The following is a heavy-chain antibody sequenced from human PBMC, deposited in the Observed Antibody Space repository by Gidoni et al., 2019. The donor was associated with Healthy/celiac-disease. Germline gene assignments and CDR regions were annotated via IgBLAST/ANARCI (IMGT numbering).Heavy chain of an antibody. Sequence: QVQLVESGGGVVQPGRSLSLSCAASGFTFSSYGMHWVRQAPGKGLEWVAVIWYDGSNKYYADSVKGRFTISRDNSKNTLYLQMNSLRSEDTAVYYCARDSMVRGNWPYYFDYWGQGTLVTVSS. V-gene: IGHV3-33*01. D-gene: IGHD3-10*01. J-gene: IGHJ4*02. CDR1: GFTFSSYG. CDR3: ARDSMVRGNWPYYFDY. CDR2: IWYDGSNK.